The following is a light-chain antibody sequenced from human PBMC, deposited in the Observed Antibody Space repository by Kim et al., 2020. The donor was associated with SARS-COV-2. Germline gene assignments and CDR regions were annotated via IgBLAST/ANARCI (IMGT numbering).Light chain of an antibody. J-gene: IGKJ1*01. CDR1: QSVSSN. V-gene: IGKV3-15*01. CDR3: QRYNNWPPT. CDR2: GAS. Sequence: EIVMTQSPATLSVSPGERATLSCRASQSVSSNFAWYQQKPGQAPRLLIYGASTRATGIPARFSGSGSGTEFTLTISSLQSEDFAVYYCQRYNNWPPTFGQGTKVGIK.